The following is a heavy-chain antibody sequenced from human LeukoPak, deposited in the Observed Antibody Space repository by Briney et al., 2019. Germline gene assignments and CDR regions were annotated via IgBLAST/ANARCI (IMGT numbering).Heavy chain of an antibody. CDR3: ARARVVVVAAPYYYYMDV. J-gene: IGHJ6*03. V-gene: IGHV3-7*01. CDR2: IKQDGSEK. Sequence: PGGSLRLSCAASGFTFSSYWMSWVRQAPGKGLEWVANIKQDGSEKYYVDSVKGRFTISRDNAKNPLYLQMNSLRAEDTAVYYCARARVVVVAAPYYYYMDVWGKGTTVTVSS. CDR1: GFTFSSYW. D-gene: IGHD2-15*01.